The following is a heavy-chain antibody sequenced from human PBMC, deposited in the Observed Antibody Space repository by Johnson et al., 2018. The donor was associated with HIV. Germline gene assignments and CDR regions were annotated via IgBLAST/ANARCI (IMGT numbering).Heavy chain of an antibody. D-gene: IGHD6-13*01. V-gene: IGHV3-53*01. Sequence: VQLVESGGGLVQPGGSLRLSCAASGFTVSASSMIWVRQAPGEGLKWVSLIYTGDSTSYADSVKGRFTISTDTSKNTLYLQMNSLRAEDTAVYYCARGSSSWLHDAFDIWGQGTMVTVSS. CDR3: ARGSSSWLHDAFDI. J-gene: IGHJ3*02. CDR1: GFTVSASS. CDR2: IYTGDST.